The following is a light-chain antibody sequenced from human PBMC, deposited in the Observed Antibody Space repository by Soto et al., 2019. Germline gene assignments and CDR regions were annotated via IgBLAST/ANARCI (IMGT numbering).Light chain of an antibody. CDR3: QQYGSSPPSST. CDR1: QNIENH. V-gene: IGKV3-20*01. CDR2: GAS. J-gene: IGKJ5*01. Sequence: EVGMSQSPSTLSVSTGERATLSCRASQNIENHLAWYQQTPGQAPRLLIYGASNRATDIPDRFSGRGSGTDFTLTISRLEPEDFAVYYCQQYGSSPPSSTFGQGTRLAIK.